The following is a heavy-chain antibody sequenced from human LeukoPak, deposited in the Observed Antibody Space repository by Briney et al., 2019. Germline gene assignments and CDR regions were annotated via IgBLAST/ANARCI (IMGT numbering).Heavy chain of an antibody. V-gene: IGHV1-69*06. CDR1: GDTSNNYP. CDR3: ARLVVPAARGDYYYYGMDV. CDR2: IIPIFGTP. Sequence: GSPVKVSCKASGDTSNNYPITWLRQAPGQGLEWLGGIIPIFGTPNYAQKFQGRVTITADKTTSTVYMDVSSLRSEDTGVYYCARLVVPAARGDYYYYGMDVWGKGTTVIVSS. J-gene: IGHJ6*04. D-gene: IGHD2-2*01.